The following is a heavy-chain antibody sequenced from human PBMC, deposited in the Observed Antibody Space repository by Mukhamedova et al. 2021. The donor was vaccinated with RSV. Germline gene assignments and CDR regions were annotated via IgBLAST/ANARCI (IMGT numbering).Heavy chain of an antibody. Sequence: SDSTTTIYYADSVKGRFTIARDNVKNSLYLQMSGLSDEDTAVYFCARAQREGYYGSGSYAYWGQGTLSPSPQ. D-gene: IGHD3-10*01. CDR2: SDSTTTI. CDR3: ARAQREGYYGSGSYAY. J-gene: IGHJ4*02. V-gene: IGHV3-48*02.